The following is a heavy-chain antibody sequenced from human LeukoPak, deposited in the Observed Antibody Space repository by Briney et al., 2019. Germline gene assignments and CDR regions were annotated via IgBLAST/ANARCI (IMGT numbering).Heavy chain of an antibody. CDR1: GFTFSSYE. D-gene: IGHD3-9*01. CDR2: ISSSGGTR. CDR3: ARAVYDILTGPNFDY. V-gene: IGHV3-48*03. J-gene: IGHJ4*02. Sequence: GGSLRLSCAASGFTFSSYEMNWVRQAPGKGLEWVSYISSSGGTRYYADSVKGRFTVSRDNAKNSLYLQMNSLRAEDTAVYYCARAVYDILTGPNFDYWGQGTLVTVSS.